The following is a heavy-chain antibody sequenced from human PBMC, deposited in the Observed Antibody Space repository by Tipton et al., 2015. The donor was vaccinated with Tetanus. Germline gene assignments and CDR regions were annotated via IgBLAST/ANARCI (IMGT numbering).Heavy chain of an antibody. Sequence: GSLRLSCAASGFTFSSYSMNWVRQAPGKGLEWVSSISSSSSYIYYADSVKGRFTISRDNAKNSLYLQMNSLRAEDTAVYYCARDIVVVVANNDAFDIWGQGTMVTVSS. CDR1: GFTFSSYS. CDR3: ARDIVVVVANNDAFDI. D-gene: IGHD2-15*01. V-gene: IGHV3-21*01. J-gene: IGHJ3*02. CDR2: ISSSSSYI.